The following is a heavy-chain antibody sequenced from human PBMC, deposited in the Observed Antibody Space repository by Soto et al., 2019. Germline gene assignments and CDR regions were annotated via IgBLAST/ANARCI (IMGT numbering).Heavy chain of an antibody. CDR3: ARDGEYSSSLAGMDV. V-gene: IGHV4-30-4*01. Sequence: QVQLQESGPGLVKPSQTLSLTCTVSGGSISSGDYYWSWIRQPPGKGLEWIGYIYYSGSTYYNPSLKSRVTISVDPSKSQSSRKLSSVTAADTAVYYCARDGEYSSSLAGMDVWGQGTTVTVSS. CDR1: GGSISSGDYY. D-gene: IGHD6-13*01. J-gene: IGHJ6*02. CDR2: IYYSGST.